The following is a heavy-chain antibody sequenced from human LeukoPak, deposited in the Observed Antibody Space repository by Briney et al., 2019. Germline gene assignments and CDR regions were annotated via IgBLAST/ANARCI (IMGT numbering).Heavy chain of an antibody. CDR2: IKSKIDGGTT. Sequence: PGGSLRLSCAASGFTFTNAWMSWVRQAPGKGLEWVGRIKSKIDGGTTDYVAPVKGRFTISRDDSKHTLYLQMNSLKTEDTAVYFCTDGDYVLEYWGQGTLVTVSS. V-gene: IGHV3-15*01. CDR1: GFTFTNAW. J-gene: IGHJ4*02. D-gene: IGHD4-17*01. CDR3: TDGDYVLEY.